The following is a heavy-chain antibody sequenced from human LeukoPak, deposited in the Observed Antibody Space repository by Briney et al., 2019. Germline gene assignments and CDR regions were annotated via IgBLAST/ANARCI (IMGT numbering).Heavy chain of an antibody. V-gene: IGHV1-69*13. D-gene: IGHD5-18*01. CDR3: ARATSANEYSYGFHFDY. CDR1: GTTFRSYA. J-gene: IGHJ4*02. CDR2: IIPSFGTV. Sequence: SVKVSCKASGTTFRSYAINWVRLAPGQGLEWMGAIIPSFGTVKYAQKFQGRVTMTADESTSTAYMDLNYLRSDDTAVYFCARATSANEYSYGFHFDYWGQGTLVTVSS.